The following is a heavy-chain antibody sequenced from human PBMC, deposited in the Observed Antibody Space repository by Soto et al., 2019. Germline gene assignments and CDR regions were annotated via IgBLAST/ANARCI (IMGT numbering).Heavy chain of an antibody. CDR2: IRSKSNSYAT. D-gene: IGHD4-17*01. V-gene: IGHV3-73*01. CDR3: TRGYGDYVRDY. J-gene: IGHJ4*02. Sequence: EVQLVESGGGLVQPGGSLKLSCAVSGFTFSGSAMHWVRQASGKGLEWVGRIRSKSNSYATAYAASVKGRFTISRDDAKSTAYLQMNSLKTEDTAVYYCTRGYGDYVRDYWGPGTLVTVSS. CDR1: GFTFSGSA.